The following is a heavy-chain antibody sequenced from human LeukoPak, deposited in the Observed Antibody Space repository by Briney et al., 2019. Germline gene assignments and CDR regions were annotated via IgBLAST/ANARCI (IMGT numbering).Heavy chain of an antibody. Sequence: PSETLSLTCTVSGGSISSYYWSWIRQPPGEGLEWIGYIYYSGSTNYNPSLKSRVTISVDTSKNQFSLKLSSVTAADTAVYYCAINYYDTGAFDIWGQGTMVTVSS. J-gene: IGHJ3*02. D-gene: IGHD3-22*01. V-gene: IGHV4-59*01. CDR1: GGSISSYY. CDR3: AINYYDTGAFDI. CDR2: IYYSGST.